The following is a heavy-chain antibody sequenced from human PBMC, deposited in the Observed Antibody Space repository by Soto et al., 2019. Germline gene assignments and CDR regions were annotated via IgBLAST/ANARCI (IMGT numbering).Heavy chain of an antibody. V-gene: IGHV4-30-4*01. J-gene: IGHJ5*02. CDR2: IFYSGTT. CDR3: ARDWVHERWFDP. Sequence: QVQLRESGPGLVKPSQTLSLTCTVSGGSVNSGDYYWGWIRQSPGKGLEWIGSIFYSGTTHYNPSFKGRVTISIDTTKNQFSLRLTSMTVTDTAVYYCARDWVHERWFDPWGQGTLVTVSS. CDR1: GGSVNSGDYY. D-gene: IGHD3-16*01.